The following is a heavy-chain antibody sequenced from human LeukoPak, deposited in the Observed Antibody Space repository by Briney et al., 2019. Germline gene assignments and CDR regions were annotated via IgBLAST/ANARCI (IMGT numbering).Heavy chain of an antibody. D-gene: IGHD3-10*01. J-gene: IGHJ1*01. CDR1: GGAFSSYA. V-gene: IGHV1-69*04. CDR3: ARAPRHYFGSGSYWAEYFQP. Sequence: SAVKVSCKASGGAFSSYAISWVRQAPGQGLEWMGRIIPILGIANYAQNFQGRVTITADKCTSTAYMELSSLRSEDTAVYYCARAPRHYFGSGSYWAEYFQPWGQGTL. CDR2: IIPILGIA.